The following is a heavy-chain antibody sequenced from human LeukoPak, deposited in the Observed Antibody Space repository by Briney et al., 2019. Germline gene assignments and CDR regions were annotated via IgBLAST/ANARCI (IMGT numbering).Heavy chain of an antibody. J-gene: IGHJ3*02. Sequence: SQTLSLTCTVPGRSISSGSYYWSWIRQPAGKGLEWIGRIYTSGSTNYNPSLKSRVTISVDTSKNLFSLKLSSVTAADTAVYYCAGAFRVVVVEDAFDIWGEGTMVTVSS. V-gene: IGHV4-61*02. CDR1: GRSISSGSYY. CDR3: AGAFRVVVVEDAFDI. CDR2: IYTSGST. D-gene: IGHD3-22*01.